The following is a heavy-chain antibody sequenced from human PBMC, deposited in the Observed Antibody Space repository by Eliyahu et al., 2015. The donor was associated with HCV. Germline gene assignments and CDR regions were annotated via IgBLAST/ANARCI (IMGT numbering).Heavy chain of an antibody. CDR2: IXYNGST. CDR3: ARDNQYYYHSTGYYPTTYYYGMDV. V-gene: IGHV4-59*11. CDR1: GXSISXXY. D-gene: IGHD3-22*01. Sequence: QVQLQESGPGLVKPSETLSLTCSVSGXSISXXYWNWXRRPPGXGXEWIGNIXYNGSTNYNPSLKSRVTISVDRSKNQFSLKLSSVTAADTAVYFCARDNQYYYHSTGYYPTTYYYGMDVWGQGTTVTVSS. J-gene: IGHJ6*02.